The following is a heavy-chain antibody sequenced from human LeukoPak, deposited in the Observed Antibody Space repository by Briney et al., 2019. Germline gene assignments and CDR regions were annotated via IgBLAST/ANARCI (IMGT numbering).Heavy chain of an antibody. CDR2: ISSSSYI. J-gene: IGHJ4*02. CDR3: ARGGYSYGRLFDY. CDR1: GFTFSSYS. V-gene: IGHV3-21*01. Sequence: GGSLRLSCAASGFTFSSYSMNWVRQAPGKGLEWVSSISSSSYIYYADSVKGRFTISGDNAKNSLYLQMNSLRAEDTAVYYCARGGYSYGRLFDYWGQGTLVTVSS. D-gene: IGHD5-18*01.